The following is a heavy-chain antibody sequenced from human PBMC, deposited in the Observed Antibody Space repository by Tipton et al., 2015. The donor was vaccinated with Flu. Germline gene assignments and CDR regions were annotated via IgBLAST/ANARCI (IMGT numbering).Heavy chain of an antibody. J-gene: IGHJ4*02. Sequence: TLSLTCAAYGGSFSGYYWSWIRQPPGKGLEWIGEINHSGSTNYNPSLKSRVTISVDTSKDQFSLKLSSVTAADTAVYYCARQRYCGGDCYSGSTDYWGQGTLVTVSS. D-gene: IGHD2-21*02. CDR1: GGSFSGYY. CDR3: ARQRYCGGDCYSGSTDY. CDR2: INHSGST. V-gene: IGHV4-34*01.